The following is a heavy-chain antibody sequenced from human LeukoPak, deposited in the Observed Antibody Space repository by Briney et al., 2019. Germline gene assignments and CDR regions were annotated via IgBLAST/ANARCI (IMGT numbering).Heavy chain of an antibody. V-gene: IGHV3-23*01. CDR2: ISGSGGST. CDR1: GFTFSSYA. J-gene: IGHJ3*02. D-gene: IGHD1-26*01. Sequence: ESLKISCKGSGFTFSSYAMSWVRQAPGKGLEWVSAISGSGGSTYYADSVKGRFTISRDNSKNTLYLQMNSLRAEDTAVYYCAKDLRGASRLELLALLSDAFDIWGQGTMVTVSS. CDR3: AKDLRGASRLELLALLSDAFDI.